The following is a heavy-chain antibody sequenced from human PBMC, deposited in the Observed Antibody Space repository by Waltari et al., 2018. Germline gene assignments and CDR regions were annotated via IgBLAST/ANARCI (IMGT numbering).Heavy chain of an antibody. V-gene: IGHV4-34*01. Sequence: GSFSGYYWSWIRQPPGKGLEWIGEINHSGSTNYNPSLKSRVTISVDTSKNQFSLKLSSVTAADTAVYYCARAWISLILGATSAFDIWGQGTMVTVS. J-gene: IGHJ3*02. CDR1: GSFSGYY. CDR3: ARAWISLILGATSAFDI. CDR2: INHSGST. D-gene: IGHD1-26*01.